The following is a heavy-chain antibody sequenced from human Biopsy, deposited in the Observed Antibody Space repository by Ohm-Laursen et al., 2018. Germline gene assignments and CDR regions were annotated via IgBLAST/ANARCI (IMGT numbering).Heavy chain of an antibody. V-gene: IGHV4-59*07. Sequence: SDTLSLTCSVSGGSIISYYWTWIRQPPGKGLEWIGFIYYTGHTNYNPSLKSRATISVDTSKNQFSLKVISVTAADTAVYYCARLTGDPSYWGQGILVTVSS. CDR1: GGSIISYY. CDR2: IYYTGHT. D-gene: IGHD7-27*01. J-gene: IGHJ4*02. CDR3: ARLTGDPSY.